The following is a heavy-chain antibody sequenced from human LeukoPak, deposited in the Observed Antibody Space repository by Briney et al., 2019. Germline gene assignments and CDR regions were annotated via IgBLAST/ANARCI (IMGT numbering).Heavy chain of an antibody. CDR1: GYTFTSYY. CDR3: ARDLSPPYCSSTSCYVGAFDI. Sequence: ASVKVSCKASGYTFTSYYMHWVRQAPGQGLEWMGIINPSGGSTTYAQKFQGRVTLTRDMSTSTDYLELSSLRSEDTAVYYCARDLSPPYCSSTSCYVGAFDIWGQGTMVTVSS. D-gene: IGHD2-2*01. J-gene: IGHJ3*02. CDR2: INPSGGST. V-gene: IGHV1-46*01.